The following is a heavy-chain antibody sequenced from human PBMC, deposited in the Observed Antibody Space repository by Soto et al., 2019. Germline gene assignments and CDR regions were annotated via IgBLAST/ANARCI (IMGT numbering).Heavy chain of an antibody. CDR2: ISASGGAT. D-gene: IGHD2-21*01. CDR3: DKDVEGRNIFKGVLEY. Sequence: FXRLSGSSFTFTFTSYASILSRHAPGKGVEWVAAISASGGATIQADPVNGRLTIARQNYKETTYLPMKSIRAEHKALYYCDKDVEGRNIFKGVLEYWGQGTQV. J-gene: IGHJ4*02. V-gene: IGHV3-23*01. CDR1: TFTFTSYA.